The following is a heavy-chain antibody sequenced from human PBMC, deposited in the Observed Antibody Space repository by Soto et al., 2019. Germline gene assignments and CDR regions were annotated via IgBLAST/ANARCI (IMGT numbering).Heavy chain of an antibody. CDR1: GYTFTSYA. J-gene: IGHJ4*02. V-gene: IGHV1-3*01. CDR3: ARASLPIFGVVIEYYFDY. D-gene: IGHD3-3*01. Sequence: GASVKVSCKASGYTFTSYAMHWVRQAPGQRLEWMGWINAGNGNTKYSQKFQGRVTITRDTSASTAYMELSSLRSEDTAVYYCARASLPIFGVVIEYYFDYWGQGTLVTVSS. CDR2: INAGNGNT.